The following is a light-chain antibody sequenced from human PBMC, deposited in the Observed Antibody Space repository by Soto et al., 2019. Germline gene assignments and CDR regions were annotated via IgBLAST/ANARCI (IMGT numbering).Light chain of an antibody. CDR3: QQSYSTPDT. CDR1: QSISSY. CDR2: AAS. J-gene: IGKJ2*01. V-gene: IGKV1-39*01. Sequence: DIQMTQSPSSLSASVGDRVTITCRASQSISSYLNWYQQKPGKAPKLLIYAASSLQSGVPSRFSGSGSGTDFTLTISSLQPEDFATYYCQQSYSTPDTFVQGNKLEIK.